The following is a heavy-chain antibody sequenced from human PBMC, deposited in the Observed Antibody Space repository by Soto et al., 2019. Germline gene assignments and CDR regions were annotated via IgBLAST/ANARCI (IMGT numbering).Heavy chain of an antibody. CDR2: IYHSGST. J-gene: IGHJ3*02. CDR3: ARASFTPGAFDI. Sequence: SETLSLTCAVSGGSISSGGYSWSWIRQPPGKGLEWIGYIYHSGSTYYNPSLKSRVTISVDRSKNQFSLKLSSVTAADTAVYYCARASFTPGAFDIWGQGTMVTVSS. V-gene: IGHV4-30-2*01. CDR1: GGSISSGGYS.